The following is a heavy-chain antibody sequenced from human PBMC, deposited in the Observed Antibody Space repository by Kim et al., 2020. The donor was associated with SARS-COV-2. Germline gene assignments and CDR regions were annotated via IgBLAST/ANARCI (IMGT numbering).Heavy chain of an antibody. J-gene: IGHJ4*02. CDR2: ISYDGSNK. Sequence: GGSLRLSCAASGFTFSSYAMHWVRQAPGKGLEWVAVISYDGSNKYYADSVKDRFTISRDNSKNTLYLQMNSLRAEDTAVYYCASLPYDILTGYSDLDYWGQGTLVTVSS. CDR3: ASLPYDILTGYSDLDY. CDR1: GFTFSSYA. D-gene: IGHD3-9*01. V-gene: IGHV3-30*04.